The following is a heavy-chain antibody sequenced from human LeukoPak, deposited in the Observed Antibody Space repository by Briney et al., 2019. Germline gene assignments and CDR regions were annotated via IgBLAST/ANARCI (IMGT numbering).Heavy chain of an antibody. V-gene: IGHV1-69*05. CDR3: ARGRDGYKYAHFDY. Sequence: ASVKVSCKASGGTFSSYAISWVRQAPGQGLEWMGGIIPIFGTANYAQKFQGRVTITTDESTSTAYMELSSLRSEDTAVYYCARGRDGYKYAHFDYWGQGTLVTVSS. CDR1: GGTFSSYA. CDR2: IIPIFGTA. J-gene: IGHJ4*02. D-gene: IGHD5-24*01.